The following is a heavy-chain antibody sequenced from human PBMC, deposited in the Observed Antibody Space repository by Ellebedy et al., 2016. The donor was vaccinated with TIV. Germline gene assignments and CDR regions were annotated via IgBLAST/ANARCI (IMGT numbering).Heavy chain of an antibody. Sequence: MPSETLSLTCTVSGGSVSMQYWSWILQPPGKVLEWIGHVYHDGRTNYNPSLKSRVTISVDTSKNRFSLNLSSVTAADTAVYYCARKDTTVTQWGSMGGFDIWGQGTVVTVSS. D-gene: IGHD4-11*01. J-gene: IGHJ3*02. CDR3: ARKDTTVTQWGSMGGFDI. CDR1: GGSVSMQY. V-gene: IGHV4-59*02. CDR2: VYHDGRT.